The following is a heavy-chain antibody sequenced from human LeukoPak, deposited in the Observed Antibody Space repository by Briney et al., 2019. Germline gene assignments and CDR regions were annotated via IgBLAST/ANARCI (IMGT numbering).Heavy chain of an antibody. J-gene: IGHJ6*03. CDR2: IKEDGSEK. D-gene: IGHD3-16*01. CDR3: TRVTDFGGYYMDV. Sequence: GGSLRLSCAASGFIFSNYWMSWIRQAPGKGLEWVVNIKEDGSEKYYVDSVKGRFTISRDNAKNSLYLQMNSLRVEDTAVYYCTRVTDFGGYYMDVWGKGTTVTVSS. CDR1: GFIFSNYW. V-gene: IGHV3-7*01.